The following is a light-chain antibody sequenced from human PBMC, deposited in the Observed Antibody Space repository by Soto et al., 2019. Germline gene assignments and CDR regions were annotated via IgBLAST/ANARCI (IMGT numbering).Light chain of an antibody. CDR2: WAS. CDR3: QQYYNIPFT. V-gene: IGKV4-1*01. CDR1: QSVLYSSNNKSY. Sequence: DIVMTQSPDSLAVSLGERATINCKSSQSVLYSSNNKSYVAWYQQKPGQPPKLLTYWASIRESGVPDRFSGSGSGTDFTLTISSLQADDVAVYHCQQYYNIPFTFGPGTKVDIK. J-gene: IGKJ3*01.